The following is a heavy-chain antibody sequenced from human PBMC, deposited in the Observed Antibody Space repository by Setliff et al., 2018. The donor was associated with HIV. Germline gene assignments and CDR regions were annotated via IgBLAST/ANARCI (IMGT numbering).Heavy chain of an antibody. CDR2: ISSSSYYI. CDR3: ARDDGRSLFLDY. V-gene: IGHV3-21*04. J-gene: IGHJ4*02. CDR1: GFTFSSYT. D-gene: IGHD1-26*01. Sequence: GGSLRLSCAASGFTFSSYTMNWVRQAPGKGLEWVSSISSSSYYIYYADSVKGRFTISRDNAKNSLFLQMSSLRADDTAIYYCARDDGRSLFLDYWGQGTLVTVSS.